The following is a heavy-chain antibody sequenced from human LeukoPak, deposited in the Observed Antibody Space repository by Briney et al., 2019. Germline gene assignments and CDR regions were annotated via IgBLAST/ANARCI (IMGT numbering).Heavy chain of an antibody. D-gene: IGHD1-26*01. J-gene: IGHJ3*02. CDR2: IYYSGST. CDR1: GGSISSGGYY. Sequence: PSETLSLTCTVSGGSISSGGYYWSWIRQHPGKGLEWIGYIYYSGSTYYNPSLKSRVTISVDTSKNQFSLKLSSVTAADTAVYYCARDLLGLGSGSYSTPATDAFDIWGQGTMVTVSS. CDR3: ARDLLGLGSGSYSTPATDAFDI. V-gene: IGHV4-31*03.